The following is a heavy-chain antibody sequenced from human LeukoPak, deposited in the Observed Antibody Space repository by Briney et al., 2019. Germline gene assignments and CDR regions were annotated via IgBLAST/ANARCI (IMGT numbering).Heavy chain of an antibody. Sequence: PGGSLRLSCAASGFTFSSSGMHWVRQAPGKGLEWVAVISYDGSRIYYADSVKGRFTVSRDNSKSTLNLQMNSLRAEDTAVYYCVKDRSSSWSFDYWGQGTLVTV. CDR1: GFTFSSSG. V-gene: IGHV3-30*18. D-gene: IGHD6-13*01. CDR2: ISYDGSRI. CDR3: VKDRSSSWSFDY. J-gene: IGHJ4*02.